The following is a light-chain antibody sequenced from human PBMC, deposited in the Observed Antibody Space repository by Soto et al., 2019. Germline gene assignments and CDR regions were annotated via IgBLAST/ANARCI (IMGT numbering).Light chain of an antibody. Sequence: EIVMTQSPATLSVSPGERATLSCRASQSVRSNLAWYQHKPGQVPRLLIHGASTRATGVPARFSGSGSGTEFTLTISSLQSEDFAVYYCQQYNNWPPWTFGQGTKGDIK. CDR2: GAS. J-gene: IGKJ1*01. CDR1: QSVRSN. V-gene: IGKV3-15*01. CDR3: QQYNNWPPWT.